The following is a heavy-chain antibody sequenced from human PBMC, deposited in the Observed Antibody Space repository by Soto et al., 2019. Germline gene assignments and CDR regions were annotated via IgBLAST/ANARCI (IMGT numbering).Heavy chain of an antibody. V-gene: IGHV1-69*01. D-gene: IGHD4-17*01. CDR2: IVPKFGTT. Sequence: QVQLVQSGAEVKKPGSSVKVSCKASGGTFTNYAFNWVRQAPGQGLEWVGGIVPKFGTTNYAQKLQGRLTITAEGCTRTAYLELSSLRSEDTAVYYCASLAYGKYSTVYSCHHWGEGTLDTFSA. CDR3: ASLAYGKYSTVYSCHH. CDR1: GGTFTNYA. J-gene: IGHJ5*02.